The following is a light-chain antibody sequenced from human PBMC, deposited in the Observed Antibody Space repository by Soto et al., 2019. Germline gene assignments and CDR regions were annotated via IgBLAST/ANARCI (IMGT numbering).Light chain of an antibody. V-gene: IGKV3-11*01. CDR1: QSVDIY. CDR2: DAS. CDR3: LQRKYWPPLT. J-gene: IGKJ4*01. Sequence: VLTQSPDTLSLSPGESATLSCRTSQSVDIYVAWYQHKPGRAPRLLIYDASNRAPGIPARFSGSGSGTDFTLTISSLDPEDFAVYYCLQRKYWPPLTFGGGTKVEI.